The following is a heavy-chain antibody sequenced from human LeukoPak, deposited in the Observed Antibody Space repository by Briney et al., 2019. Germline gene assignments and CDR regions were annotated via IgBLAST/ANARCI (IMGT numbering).Heavy chain of an antibody. J-gene: IGHJ5*02. CDR3: ARDVGIGLNWFDP. Sequence: GASVKVSCKASGYTFTSYAISWVRQAPGQGLEWMGGIIPIFGTANYAQKFQGRVTITADESTSTAYMELSSLRSEDTAAYYCARDVGIGLNWFDPWGQGTLVTVSS. CDR1: GYTFTSYA. CDR2: IIPIFGTA. V-gene: IGHV1-69*13. D-gene: IGHD7-27*01.